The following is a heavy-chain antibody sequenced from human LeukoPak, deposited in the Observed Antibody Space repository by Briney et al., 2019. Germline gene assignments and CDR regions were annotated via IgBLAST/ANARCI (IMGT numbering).Heavy chain of an antibody. V-gene: IGHV4-34*01. D-gene: IGHD2-21*01. CDR3: ARGARQGSDPAQTPGY. Sequence: SEPLSLTCALYGGSLSGFYCGWIRQPPGKGGEWGGEMNHSGRTNYNPYLRSRGTISVDTSKNQFSLKLSSVTAANTAVYYCARGARQGSDPAQTPGYWGEGALASV. J-gene: IGHJ4*02. CDR2: MNHSGRT. CDR1: GGSLSGFY.